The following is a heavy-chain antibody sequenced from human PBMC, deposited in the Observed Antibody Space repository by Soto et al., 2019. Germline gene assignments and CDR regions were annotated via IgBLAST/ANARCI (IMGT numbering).Heavy chain of an antibody. V-gene: IGHV1-69*13. Sequence: SVKVSCKASGYTFTSYGISWVRQAPGQGLEWMGWISANNGTANYAQKFQGRVTITADESTSTAYMELSSLRSEDTAVYYCASPPSEWLDSYLAASFDYWGQGTLVTVSS. J-gene: IGHJ4*02. CDR1: GYTFTSYG. CDR3: ASPPSEWLDSYLAASFDY. CDR2: ISANNGTA. D-gene: IGHD6-19*01.